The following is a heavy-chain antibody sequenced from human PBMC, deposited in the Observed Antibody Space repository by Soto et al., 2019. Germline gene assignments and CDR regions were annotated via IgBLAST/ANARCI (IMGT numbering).Heavy chain of an antibody. Sequence: EVQLLESGGGLVQPGGSLRLSCAASGFTFSSYAMRWVRQAPVKGLEWVSAISGSGDSTYYADSVKGRFTISRDNSKNTPYLQMNSLRAEDTAVYYCARRGSGSYCDYWGQGTLVTVSS. J-gene: IGHJ4*02. CDR1: GFTFSSYA. CDR2: ISGSGDST. CDR3: ARRGSGSYCDY. V-gene: IGHV3-23*01. D-gene: IGHD1-26*01.